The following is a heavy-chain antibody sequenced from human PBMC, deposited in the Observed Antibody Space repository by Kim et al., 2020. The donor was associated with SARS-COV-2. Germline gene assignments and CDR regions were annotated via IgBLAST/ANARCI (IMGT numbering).Heavy chain of an antibody. CDR2: IYYSGST. J-gene: IGHJ5*01. CDR1: GGSISSKISY. V-gene: IGHV4-39*01. Sequence: SETLSLTCNVSGGSISSKISYWAWIRQPPGKGLEWIGTIYYSGSTFFNPSLMSRVTIFVDTSKNRFSLKLTSVTAAATAVYFCATSSGSFPSGYSSAWG. D-gene: IGHD6-25*01. CDR3: ATSSGSFPSGYSSA.